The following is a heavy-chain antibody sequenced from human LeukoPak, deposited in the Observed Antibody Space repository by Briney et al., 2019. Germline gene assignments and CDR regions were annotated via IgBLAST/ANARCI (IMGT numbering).Heavy chain of an antibody. CDR1: GGSFSGYY. CDR3: ARVLPPLPLALWFGELSPYYFDY. Sequence: PSETLSLTCAVYGGSFSGYYWSWIRQPPGKGLEWIGEINHSGSTNYNPSLKSRVTISVDTSKNQFSLKLSSVTAADTAVYYCARVLPPLPLALWFGELSPYYFDYWGQGTLVTVSS. V-gene: IGHV4-34*01. D-gene: IGHD3-10*01. CDR2: INHSGST. J-gene: IGHJ4*02.